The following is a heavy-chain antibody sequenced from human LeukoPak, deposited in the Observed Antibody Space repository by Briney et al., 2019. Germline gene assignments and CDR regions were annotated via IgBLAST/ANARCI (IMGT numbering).Heavy chain of an antibody. Sequence: GGSLRLSCVASGLAFSSYSMHWVRQAPGKGLEWVGVISYDGSDEYYTDSVKGRFTISRDNSKNTVYLQMNSLRADDTTVYYCARDFTPEWFDIHWGQGTLVTVS. CDR2: ISYDGSDE. CDR3: ARDFTPEWFDIH. V-gene: IGHV3-30*04. CDR1: GLAFSSYS. D-gene: IGHD3-3*01. J-gene: IGHJ4*02.